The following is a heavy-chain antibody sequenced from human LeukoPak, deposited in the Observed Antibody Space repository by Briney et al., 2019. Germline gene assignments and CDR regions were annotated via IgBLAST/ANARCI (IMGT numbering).Heavy chain of an antibody. D-gene: IGHD3/OR15-3a*01. J-gene: IGHJ4*02. Sequence: GGSLRLSCAASGFTFSSYAMSCVRQAPGNWLEWLSATSPVGGSTYYADSVKGRFNISRDNFQNTLYLQMNSLRAEDTAVYYCAKKGLEEFDNWGQGALVTVSS. V-gene: IGHV3-23*01. CDR3: AKKGLEEFDN. CDR1: GFTFSSYA. CDR2: TSPVGGST.